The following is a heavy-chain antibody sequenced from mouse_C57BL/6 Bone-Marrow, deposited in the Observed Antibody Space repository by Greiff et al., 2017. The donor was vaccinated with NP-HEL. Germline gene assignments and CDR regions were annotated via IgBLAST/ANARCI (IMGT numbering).Heavy chain of an antibody. CDR1: GFNFKDDY. D-gene: IGHD3-3*01. CDR2: IDPENGDT. J-gene: IGHJ3*01. Sequence: VQLQQSGAELVRPGASVKLSCTASGFNFKDDYMHWVKQRPEQGLEWIGWIDPENGDTEYASKFQGKATITVDTSSNTAYLQLSSLTSEDTAVYYCTLGAKEAWFAYWGRGTRVTVSA. V-gene: IGHV14-4*01. CDR3: TLGAKEAWFAY.